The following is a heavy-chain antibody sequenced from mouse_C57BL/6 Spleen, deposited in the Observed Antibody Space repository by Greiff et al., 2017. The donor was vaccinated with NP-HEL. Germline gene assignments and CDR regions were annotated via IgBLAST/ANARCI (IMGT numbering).Heavy chain of an antibody. CDR3: ARPGGTVVATGYFDV. V-gene: IGHV5-17*01. Sequence: EVQVVESGGGLVKPGGSLKLSCAASGFTFSDYGMHWVRQAPEKGLEWVAYISSGSSTIYYADTVKGRFTISRDNAKNTLFLQMTSLRSEDTAMYYCARPGGTVVATGYFDVWGTGTTVTVSS. CDR1: GFTFSDYG. J-gene: IGHJ1*03. D-gene: IGHD1-1*01. CDR2: ISSGSSTI.